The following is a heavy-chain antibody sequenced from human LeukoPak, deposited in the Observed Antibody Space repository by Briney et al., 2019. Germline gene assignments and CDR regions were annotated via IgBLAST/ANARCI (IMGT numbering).Heavy chain of an antibody. D-gene: IGHD4/OR15-4a*01. V-gene: IGHV4-59*08. CDR3: ARRSMVRTVGYYYGMDV. CDR1: GGSISGYY. CDR2: IYYSGST. Sequence: SETLSLTCTVSGGSISGYYWSWIRQPPGKGLEWIAYIYYSGSTNYNPSLKSRVTISGDTSKNQISLKLGSVTAADTAVYYCARRSMVRTVGYYYGMDVWGQGTTVTVSS. J-gene: IGHJ6*02.